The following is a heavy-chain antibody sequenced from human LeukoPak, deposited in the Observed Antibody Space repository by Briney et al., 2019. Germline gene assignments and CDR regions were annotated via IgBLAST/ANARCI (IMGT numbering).Heavy chain of an antibody. CDR1: GFTFSSYS. J-gene: IGHJ4*02. D-gene: IGHD3-3*01. CDR3: ARDLTIFGGPVDY. CDR2: IYSGGNT. V-gene: IGHV3-53*01. Sequence: GGSLRLSCAASGFTFSSYSMNWVRQAPGKGLQWVSTIYSGGNTYYTDSVKGRFTISRDNSKNTLYLQMNSLRAEDTAVYYCARDLTIFGGPVDYWGQGTLVTVSS.